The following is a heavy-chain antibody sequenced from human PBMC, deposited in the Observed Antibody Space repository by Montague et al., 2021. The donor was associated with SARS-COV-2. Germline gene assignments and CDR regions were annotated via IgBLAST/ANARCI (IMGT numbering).Heavy chain of an antibody. Sequence: CAISGDSVAGHRRRSEEHTHELQTHEQFVCRPQHKTKRYNDYAVSVRGRVTINPDTSKNQFSLQLNSVTPEDTAIYYCTSGREGNYNVMDVWGQGTTVTVSS. V-gene: IGHV6-1*01. D-gene: IGHD1-1*01. CDR3: TSGREGNYNVMDV. J-gene: IGHJ6*02. CDR2: PQHKTKRYN. CDR1: GDSVAGHRRR.